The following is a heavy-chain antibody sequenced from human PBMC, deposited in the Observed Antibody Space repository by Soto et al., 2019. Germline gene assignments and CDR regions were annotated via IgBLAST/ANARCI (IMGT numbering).Heavy chain of an antibody. D-gene: IGHD2-15*01. V-gene: IGHV3-23*01. CDR3: VKRRGAGGHFDY. Sequence: DVQLLESGGGLVQPEGSLRLSCAASGFTFSSYAMGWVRQGPGKGLEWVAVVSIGGSTHYADSVRGRFTISRDNSKNTLSLQMNSLTAEDTAVYFCVKRRGAGGHFDYWGQGAPVTVSS. J-gene: IGHJ4*02. CDR2: VSIGGST. CDR1: GFTFSSYA.